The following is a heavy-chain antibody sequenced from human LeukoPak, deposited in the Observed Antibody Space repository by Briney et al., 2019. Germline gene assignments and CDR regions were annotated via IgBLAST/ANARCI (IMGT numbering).Heavy chain of an antibody. CDR1: GFTFSSCA. CDR3: AKGRLDGMGLLDY. Sequence: GGSPRLSCAASGFTFSSCAMNWVRQAPGKGLEWVSVITGSGGSTYYADSVKGRFTISRDNSKNTLSLQMNSLRAEDTAVYYCAKGRLDGMGLLDYWGQGTLVTVSS. J-gene: IGHJ4*02. CDR2: ITGSGGST. V-gene: IGHV3-23*01. D-gene: IGHD5-24*01.